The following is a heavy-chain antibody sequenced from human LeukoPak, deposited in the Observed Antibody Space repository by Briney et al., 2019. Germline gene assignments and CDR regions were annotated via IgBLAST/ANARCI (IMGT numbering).Heavy chain of an antibody. V-gene: IGHV3-53*01. J-gene: IGHJ4*02. CDR2: IYSGGST. D-gene: IGHD6-19*01. CDR3: ARDLRGYSSGWYFDY. Sequence: PGGSLRLSCAASGFTVSTNYMSWVRQAPGKGLEWVSVIYSGGSTYYADSVKGRFTISRDTSKNTLYLQMNSLRAEDTAVYYCARDLRGYSSGWYFDYWGQGTLVTVSS. CDR1: GFTVSTNY.